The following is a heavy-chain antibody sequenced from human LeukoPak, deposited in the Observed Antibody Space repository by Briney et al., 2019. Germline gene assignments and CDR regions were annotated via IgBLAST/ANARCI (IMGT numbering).Heavy chain of an antibody. Sequence: ASVKVSCKASGYIFTTYDIGWVRQATGQGLEWMGWLNPNSGNAGYAQNFQGRVTISRNTSISTAYMELSSLTSDDTAIYYCARRKFLGWFDPWGQGTLVTVSS. V-gene: IGHV1-8*03. CDR2: LNPNSGNA. CDR3: ARRKFLGWFDP. D-gene: IGHD7-27*01. CDR1: GYIFTTYD. J-gene: IGHJ5*02.